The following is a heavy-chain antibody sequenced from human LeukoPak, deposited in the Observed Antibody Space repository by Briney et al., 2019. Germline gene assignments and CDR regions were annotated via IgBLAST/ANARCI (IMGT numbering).Heavy chain of an antibody. CDR1: GGSISSYY. CDR3: ARDLGGSYYGDFDY. CDR2: IYYSGST. D-gene: IGHD1-26*01. V-gene: IGHV4-59*01. Sequence: SETLSLTCTVSGGSISSYYWSWIRQPPGKGLEWIGYIYYSGSTNYNPSLKSRVTISVDTSKNQFSLKLSSVTAADTAVYYWARDLGGSYYGDFDYWGQGTLVTVSS. J-gene: IGHJ4*02.